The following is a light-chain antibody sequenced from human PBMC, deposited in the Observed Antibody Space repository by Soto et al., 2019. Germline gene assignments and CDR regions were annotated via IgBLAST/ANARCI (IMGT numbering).Light chain of an antibody. CDR3: QQYNKWPPGRT. CDR2: GAS. CDR1: QSVSSN. J-gene: IGKJ1*01. V-gene: IGKV3-15*01. Sequence: EIVMTQSPATLSVSPGERATLSCRASQSVSSNLAWYQQKPGQAPRLLIYGASTRATGIPARFSGSGSGTEFTLTISSLQSEDFAVYYCQQYNKWPPGRTFGQGTKVHI.